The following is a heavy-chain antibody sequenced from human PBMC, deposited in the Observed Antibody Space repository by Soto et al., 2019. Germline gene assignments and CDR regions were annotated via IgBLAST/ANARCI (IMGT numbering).Heavy chain of an antibody. Sequence: GGSLRLSXAASGFTVSSNYMSWVRQAPGKGLEWVSVIYSGGSTYYADSVKGRFTISRDNSKNTLYLQMNSLRAEDTAVYYCARYLAFYDFWSGYPRDMDVWGQGTTVTVSS. CDR2: IYSGGST. D-gene: IGHD3-3*01. CDR3: ARYLAFYDFWSGYPRDMDV. CDR1: GFTVSSNY. V-gene: IGHV3-53*01. J-gene: IGHJ6*02.